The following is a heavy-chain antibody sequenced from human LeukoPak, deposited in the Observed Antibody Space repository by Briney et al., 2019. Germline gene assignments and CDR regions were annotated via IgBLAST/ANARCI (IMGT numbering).Heavy chain of an antibody. CDR1: GYTFTSYG. V-gene: IGHV1-18*01. D-gene: IGHD3-22*01. Sequence: GASVKVSCKASGYTFTSYGISWVRQAPGQGLEWMGWISAYNGNTNYAQKLQGRVTMTTDTSTSTAYMELRSLRSDDTAVYYCARDYPTYYYDSSGGYYYYYYGMDVWGQGTTVTVSS. CDR3: ARDYPTYYYDSSGGYYYYYYGMDV. J-gene: IGHJ6*02. CDR2: ISAYNGNT.